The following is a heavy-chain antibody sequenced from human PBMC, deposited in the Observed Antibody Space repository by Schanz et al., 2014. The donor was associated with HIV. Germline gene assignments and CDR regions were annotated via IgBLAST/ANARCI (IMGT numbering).Heavy chain of an antibody. V-gene: IGHV3-7*01. Sequence: EVQLLDSGGGLVQPGGSLRLSCVASGFTFNNYAMTWVRQAPGKGLEWVANIKEDGIEKYYVDSVKGRFTISRDNAKNSLYLNMYSLRAEDTAVYYCVRDAAGRFSDRSPGYWGQGTLVIVSS. D-gene: IGHD2-15*01. CDR2: IKEDGIEK. J-gene: IGHJ4*01. CDR1: GFTFNNYA. CDR3: VRDAAGRFSDRSPGY.